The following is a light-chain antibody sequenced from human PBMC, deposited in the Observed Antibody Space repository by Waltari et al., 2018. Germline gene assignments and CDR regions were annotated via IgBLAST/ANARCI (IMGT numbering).Light chain of an antibody. J-gene: IGKJ3*01. CDR1: QGIYSY. V-gene: IGKV1-9*01. CDR3: QQLYSYPFT. Sequence: DIQLTQSPSFLFASVGNRVTIPCRASQGIYSYLAWYQQKPGKAPNLLIYAASTLQTGVPSRFSGSGSVTEFTLTISSLQPEDFATYYCQQLYSYPFTFGPGTKVDIK. CDR2: AAS.